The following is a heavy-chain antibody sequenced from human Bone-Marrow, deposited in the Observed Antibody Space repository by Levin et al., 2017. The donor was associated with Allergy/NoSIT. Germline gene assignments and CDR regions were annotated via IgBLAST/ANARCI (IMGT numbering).Heavy chain of an antibody. CDR1: ELTFKTYT. CDR2: ITGADGNI. V-gene: IGHV3-21*06. D-gene: IGHD3-9*01. Sequence: GGSLRLSCVASELTFKTYTMAWVRQAPGKGLEWVSSITGADGNIHYADSVKGRFTISRDNAKNSLYLQMNSLRVEDTGVHYCAREGDILTGHYDVFDIWGQGTMVTVSS. CDR3: AREGDILTGHYDVFDI. J-gene: IGHJ3*02.